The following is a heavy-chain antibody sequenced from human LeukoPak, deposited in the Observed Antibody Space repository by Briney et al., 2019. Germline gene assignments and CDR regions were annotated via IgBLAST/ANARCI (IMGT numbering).Heavy chain of an antibody. V-gene: IGHV3-23*01. D-gene: IGHD4-17*01. Sequence: SGGSRRLSCPASGFTFRTYAMSWVRQAPGKGLGWVSAISGSGGSTNYADSVKGRFTISRDNSDNTLYLQMNSLRAEDTAVYYCAPRPTTAKDYWGQGTLVTVSS. J-gene: IGHJ4*02. CDR2: ISGSGGST. CDR3: APRPTTAKDY. CDR1: GFTFRTYA.